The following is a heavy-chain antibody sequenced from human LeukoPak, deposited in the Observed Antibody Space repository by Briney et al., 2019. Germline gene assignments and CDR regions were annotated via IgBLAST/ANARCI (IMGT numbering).Heavy chain of an antibody. CDR3: ARGYCSGGSCYGGGFDY. CDR1: GFTFSTYW. D-gene: IGHD2-15*01. CDR2: INQGGSEK. Sequence: GGSLRLSCAGSGFTFSTYWMSWVRQAPGKGLEWVANINQGGSEKYYVDSVKGRFTISRDNAKNSLDLQVNSLRVEDTAVYLCARGYCSGGSCYGGGFDYWGQGTLVTVSS. V-gene: IGHV3-7*01. J-gene: IGHJ4*02.